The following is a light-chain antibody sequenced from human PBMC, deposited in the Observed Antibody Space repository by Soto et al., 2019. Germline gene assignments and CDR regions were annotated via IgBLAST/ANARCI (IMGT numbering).Light chain of an antibody. CDR1: QSLVYSDGNAY. CDR2: KVS. V-gene: IGKV2-30*01. Sequence: DVVITQSPLSLPVTLGQPASISCRSNQSLVYSDGNAYLNWVHQGPGQSPRRLIYKVSNRDSRVPDRFSGSGSGTDFPLKISRVEAEDVGVYYCMQGTHWPITFGQGTRLEIK. CDR3: MQGTHWPIT. J-gene: IGKJ5*01.